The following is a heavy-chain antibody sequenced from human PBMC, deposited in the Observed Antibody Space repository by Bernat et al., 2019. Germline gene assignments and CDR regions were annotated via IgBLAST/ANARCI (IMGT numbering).Heavy chain of an antibody. D-gene: IGHD3-10*01. CDR1: GYSISSGYY. CDR2: IYYSGST. CDR3: ARGSGVDY. Sequence: QVQLQESGPGLVKPSETLSLTCAVSGYSISSGYYWGWIRQPPGKGLEWIGSIYYSGSTNYNPSLKSRVTISVDTSKNQFSLKLSSVTAADTAVYYCARGSGVDYWGQETLVTVSS. J-gene: IGHJ4*02. V-gene: IGHV4-38-2*01.